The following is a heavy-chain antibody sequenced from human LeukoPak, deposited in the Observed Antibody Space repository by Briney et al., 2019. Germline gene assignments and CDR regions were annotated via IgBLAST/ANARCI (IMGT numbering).Heavy chain of an antibody. CDR3: AKGSTFGDLNYFDS. V-gene: IGHV3-23*01. J-gene: IGHJ4*02. Sequence: WGSLTLSCAASGFTFSNFAMSWVRQAPGKGLEWVSTISGSGGTTYYAASVKGRFTISRDTSKNTLFLQMNSLRAEDTAVYYCAKGSTFGDLNYFDSWGQGDLVPVSS. D-gene: IGHD4-17*01. CDR2: ISGSGGTT. CDR1: GFTFSNFA.